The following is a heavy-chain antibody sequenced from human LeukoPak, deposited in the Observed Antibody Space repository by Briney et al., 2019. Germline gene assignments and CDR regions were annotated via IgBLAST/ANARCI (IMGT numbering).Heavy chain of an antibody. V-gene: IGHV3-23*01. D-gene: IGHD3-22*01. CDR3: ARSTITMIVVAPFDY. CDR1: GFTFSSYA. CDR2: ISFGGTST. Sequence: GGSLRLSCAASGFTFSSYAMSWVRQAPGKGLEWVSAISFGGTSTYYADSVKGRFTISRDSSKNMLYLQMNSLRAEDTAVYYCARSTITMIVVAPFDYWGQGTLVTVSS. J-gene: IGHJ4*02.